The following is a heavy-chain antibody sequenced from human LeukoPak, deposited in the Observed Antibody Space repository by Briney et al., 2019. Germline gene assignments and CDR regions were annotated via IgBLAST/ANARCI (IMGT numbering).Heavy chain of an antibody. CDR2: ISYDGRNK. CDR3: AREVYFYDDSAMEGGFDI. V-gene: IGHV3-30*04. Sequence: GRSLRLSCAASGFTFSNYAMHWVRQAPGKGLEWVAVISYDGRNKYYADSVKGRFTISRDNSKNTLYLQMNSLRTEDTAVYYCAREVYFYDDSAMEGGFDIWGHGTVVTVSS. J-gene: IGHJ3*02. CDR1: GFTFSNYA. D-gene: IGHD3-22*01.